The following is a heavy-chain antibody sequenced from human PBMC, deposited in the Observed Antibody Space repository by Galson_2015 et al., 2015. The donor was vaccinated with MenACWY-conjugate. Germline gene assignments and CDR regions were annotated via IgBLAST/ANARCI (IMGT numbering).Heavy chain of an antibody. D-gene: IGHD5-12*01. J-gene: IGHJ2*01. V-gene: IGHV3-13*05. CDR2: IGTAGDP. CDR1: GFTFSSYD. CDR3: ARGEGATITRDYWYFDL. Sequence: SLRLSCAASGFTFSSYDTHWVRQATGKGLEWVSAIGTAGDPYYPGSVKGRLTISRENTKNSLYLQMNSLRAGDTAVYYCARGEGATITRDYWYFDLWGRGTLVTVSS.